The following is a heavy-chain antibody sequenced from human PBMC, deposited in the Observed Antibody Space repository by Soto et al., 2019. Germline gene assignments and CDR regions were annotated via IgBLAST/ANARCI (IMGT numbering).Heavy chain of an antibody. Sequence: VQLLESGGDLVQPGGSLRLSCAASGFTFSSYAMSWVRQAPGKGLEWVSLITDRATNTYYADLVKGRFTISRDSSKNTLYLQMNSLRAEDTAIYFCATSHSGTWDYFDYWGQGTLVTVSS. CDR1: GFTFSSYA. J-gene: IGHJ4*02. CDR2: ITDRATNT. D-gene: IGHD6-13*01. V-gene: IGHV3-23*01. CDR3: ATSHSGTWDYFDY.